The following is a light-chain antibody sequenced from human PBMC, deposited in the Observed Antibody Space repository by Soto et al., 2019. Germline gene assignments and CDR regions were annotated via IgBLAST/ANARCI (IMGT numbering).Light chain of an antibody. CDR1: QVISNY. CDR2: DGY. Sequence: AIQLTQSPSSLSASVGDRVTIACRASQVISNYLAWYQQKPGKAPKLLIFDGYNLESGVPSRFSGSGSGTEFTLSIGSLQPDDFATYYCQQYETYFRYTFGQGTKLDIK. CDR3: QQYETYFRYT. V-gene: IGKV1-13*02. J-gene: IGKJ2*01.